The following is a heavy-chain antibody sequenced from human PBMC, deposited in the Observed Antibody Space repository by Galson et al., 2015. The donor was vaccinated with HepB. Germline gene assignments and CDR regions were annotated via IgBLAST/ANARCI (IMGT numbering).Heavy chain of an antibody. V-gene: IGHV3-30*18. CDR1: GFTFTNYG. Sequence: SLRLSCAASGFTFTNYGIHWVRQAPGKGLQWVTVISSDGSNEYYADSVKGRFTISRDNSENTLYLQMNSLRPEDTAVYYCAKDLFRGRINTHNVNYFDSWGQGTLVTVSS. CDR2: ISSDGSNE. D-gene: IGHD3-10*01. J-gene: IGHJ4*02. CDR3: AKDLFRGRINTHNVNYFDS.